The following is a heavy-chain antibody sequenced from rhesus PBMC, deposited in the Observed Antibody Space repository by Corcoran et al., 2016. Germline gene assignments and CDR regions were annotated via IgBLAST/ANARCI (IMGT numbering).Heavy chain of an antibody. V-gene: IGHV4-99*01. D-gene: IGHD5-42*01. CDR1: GYSLRTGHF. CDR2: FRGPTVSS. CDR3: VRGTPPDN. Sequence: QVQLQESGPGLVKPSETLSPTCSASGYSLRTGHFWGRLRQPPGQGLEYIGYFRGPTVSSYYYNSSLESRVTISKDTSTNMFFLTLSSVTAADTAVYFCVRGTPPDNWGQGVLVTVSS. J-gene: IGHJ4*01.